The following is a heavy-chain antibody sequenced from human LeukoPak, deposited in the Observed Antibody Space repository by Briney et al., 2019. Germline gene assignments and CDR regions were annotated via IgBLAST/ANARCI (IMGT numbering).Heavy chain of an antibody. CDR1: GFTFSSYA. CDR3: AKGVRVCSSTSCLPLKYYYYGMDV. V-gene: IGHV3-23*01. Sequence: PGGSLRLSCAASGFTFSSYAMSWVRQALGKGLEWVSAISGSGGSTYYADSVKGRFTISRDNSKNTLYLQMNSLRAEDTAVYYCAKGVRVCSSTSCLPLKYYYYGMDVWGQGTTVTVSS. CDR2: ISGSGGST. D-gene: IGHD2-2*01. J-gene: IGHJ6*02.